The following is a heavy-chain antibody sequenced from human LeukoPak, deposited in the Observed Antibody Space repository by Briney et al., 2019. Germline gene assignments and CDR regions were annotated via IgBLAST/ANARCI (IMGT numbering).Heavy chain of an antibody. CDR2: ISGSGGST. CDR1: GFTFSSYS. V-gene: IGHV3-23*01. CDR3: AKDLMDYYGSGSSRPRGFDY. Sequence: PGGSLRLSCAASGFTFSSYSMNWVRQAPGKGLEWVSAISGSGGSTYYADSVKGRFTISRDNSKNTLYLQMNSLRAEDTAVYYCAKDLMDYYGSGSSRPRGFDYWGQGTLVTVSS. D-gene: IGHD3-10*01. J-gene: IGHJ4*02.